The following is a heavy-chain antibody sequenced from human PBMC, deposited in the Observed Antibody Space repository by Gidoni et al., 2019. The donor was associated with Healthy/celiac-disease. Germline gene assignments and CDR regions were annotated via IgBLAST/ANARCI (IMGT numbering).Heavy chain of an antibody. CDR3: AKDATKYCSGGSCYRRYNWFDP. D-gene: IGHD2-15*01. Sequence: EVQLLESGGGLVQPGGSLRLSCAASGFTFSSYAMSWVRQAPGKGLEWVSAISGSGGSTYYADSVKGRFTISRDNSKNTLYLQMNSLRAEDTAVYYCAKDATKYCSGGSCYRRYNWFDPWGQGTLVTVSS. CDR1: GFTFSSYA. J-gene: IGHJ5*02. CDR2: ISGSGGST. V-gene: IGHV3-23*01.